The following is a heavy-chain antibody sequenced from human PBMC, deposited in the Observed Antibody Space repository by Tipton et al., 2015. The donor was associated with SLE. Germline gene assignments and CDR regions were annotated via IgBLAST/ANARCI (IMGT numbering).Heavy chain of an antibody. D-gene: IGHD1-26*01. CDR2: IYYSGST. CDR1: DGSIRDYY. J-gene: IGHJ6*02. CDR3: ARTWEDEEDYCGMDV. V-gene: IGHV4-59*01. Sequence: GSLRLSCTVSDGSIRDYYWNWMRQSPGKGLEWIGYIYYSGSTNYNPSLKSRITISVDTSKKQFSLRLSSVTPADTAIYYCARTWEDEEDYCGMDVWGQGTTVTVSS.